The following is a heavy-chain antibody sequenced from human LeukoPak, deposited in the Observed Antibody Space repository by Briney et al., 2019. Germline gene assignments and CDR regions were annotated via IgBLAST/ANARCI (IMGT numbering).Heavy chain of an antibody. CDR2: INPSGGST. Sequence: ASVKVSCKASGYTFTGYYMHWVRQAPGQGLEWMGIINPSGGSTSYAQKFQGRVTMTRDTSTSTVYMELSSLRSEDTAVYYCARGPYYGSGRLYNWFDPWGQGTLVTVSS. D-gene: IGHD3-10*01. CDR1: GYTFTGYY. V-gene: IGHV1-46*01. J-gene: IGHJ5*02. CDR3: ARGPYYGSGRLYNWFDP.